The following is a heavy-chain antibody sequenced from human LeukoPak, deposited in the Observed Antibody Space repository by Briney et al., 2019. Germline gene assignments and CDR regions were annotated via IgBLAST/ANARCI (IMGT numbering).Heavy chain of an antibody. D-gene: IGHD4-23*01. CDR1: GFTFSSYE. CDR3: VTHEVTVITRSTFDY. Sequence: PGGSLRLSCAASGFTFSSYEMNWVRQAPGKGLEWISYISASGTLTHYADSVEGRFTISRDNAKNSLYLQMNSLRVDDTAVYYCVTHEVTVITRSTFDYWGQGTLLTVSS. CDR2: ISASGTLT. J-gene: IGHJ4*02. V-gene: IGHV3-48*03.